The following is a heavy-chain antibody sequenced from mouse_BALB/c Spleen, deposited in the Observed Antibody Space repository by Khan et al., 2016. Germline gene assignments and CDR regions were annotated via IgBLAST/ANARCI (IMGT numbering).Heavy chain of an antibody. J-gene: IGHJ2*01. Sequence: VELVESGAELARPGASVKLSCKASGYTFTSYWMQWVKQRPGQGLEWIGAIYPGDGDTRYTQKFKGEATLTADKSSSTAYMQLSSLASEDSAVYNCASYYGSSYDYFDYWGQGTTLTVSS. V-gene: IGHV1-87*01. CDR1: GYTFTSYW. CDR3: ASYYGSSYDYFDY. D-gene: IGHD1-1*01. CDR2: IYPGDGDT.